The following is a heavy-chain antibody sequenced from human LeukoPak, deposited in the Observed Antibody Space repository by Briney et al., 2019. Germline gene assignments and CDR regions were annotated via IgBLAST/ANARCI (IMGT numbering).Heavy chain of an antibody. CDR3: ARDPGITIFGVVIIGAFDI. V-gene: IGHV3-21*01. CDR2: ISSSSSYI. D-gene: IGHD3-3*01. J-gene: IGHJ3*02. CDR1: GFTFSSYS. Sequence: PGGSLRLSCAASGFTFSSYSMNWVRQAPGEGLEWVSSISSSSSYIYYADSVKGRFTISRDNAKNSLYLQMNSLRAEDTAVYYCARDPGITIFGVVIIGAFDIWGQGTMVTVSS.